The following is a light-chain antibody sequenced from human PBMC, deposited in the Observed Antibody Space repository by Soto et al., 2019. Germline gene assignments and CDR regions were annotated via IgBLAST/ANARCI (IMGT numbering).Light chain of an antibody. CDR1: QTIISNY. Sequence: EIVLTQSPGTLSLSPGERATLSCRASQTIISNYLAWYQKKPGQAPRLLIYAASGRAAGIPDRFSGSGSGTDFTLTISRLEPEDFAAYYCQHYGDSPQTFGPGTKVEVK. V-gene: IGKV3-20*01. J-gene: IGKJ1*01. CDR3: QHYGDSPQT. CDR2: AAS.